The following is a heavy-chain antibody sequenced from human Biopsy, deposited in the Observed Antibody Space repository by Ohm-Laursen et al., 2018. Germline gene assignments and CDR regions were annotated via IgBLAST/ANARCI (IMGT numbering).Heavy chain of an antibody. Sequence: LSPTCTVSGGSIYNFFWSWIRQPPGKGLEWIGYIYYSGSTNYNPSLKSRVTISVDRSKNHFSLELSSVTAADTAVYYCARVGVGAPSIDYFDSWGQGALVTVSS. D-gene: IGHD1-26*01. CDR1: GGSIYNFF. J-gene: IGHJ4*02. CDR3: ARVGVGAPSIDYFDS. V-gene: IGHV4-59*01. CDR2: IYYSGST.